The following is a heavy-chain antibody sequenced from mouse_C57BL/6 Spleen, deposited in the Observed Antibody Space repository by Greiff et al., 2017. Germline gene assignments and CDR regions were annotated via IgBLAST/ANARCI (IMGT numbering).Heavy chain of an antibody. D-gene: IGHD1-1*01. Sequence: QVQLQQPGAELVKPGASVKLSCKASGYTFTSYWMHWVKQRPGRGLEWIGRIDPNSGGTKYNEKFKSKATLTVDKPSSTAYMQLSILTSEDSAVYDCARPYYSVQDHSYWGQGTLVTVSA. V-gene: IGHV1-72*01. CDR2: IDPNSGGT. J-gene: IGHJ3*01. CDR3: ARPYYSVQDHSY. CDR1: GYTFTSYW.